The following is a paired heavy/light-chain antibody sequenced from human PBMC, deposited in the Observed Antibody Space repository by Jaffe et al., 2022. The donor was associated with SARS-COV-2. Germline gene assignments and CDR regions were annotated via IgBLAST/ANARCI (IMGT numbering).Light chain of an antibody. CDR1: QSVRSN. V-gene: IGKV3-15*01. CDR3: QQYYDWPT. J-gene: IGKJ1*01. Sequence: EILMTQSPATLSVSPGERATLSCRASQSVRSNLAWYHQKPGQAPRLLIYGASTRATGIPARFSGSGSGTDFTLTISSLQSEDFAVYYCQQYYDWPTFGQGTKVEI. CDR2: GAS.
Heavy chain of an antibody. J-gene: IGHJ5*02. Sequence: QVQLQESGPGLVKPSETLSLTCSVSGYSISSGYYWGWIRQPPRKGLEWVGSMSQSGSTYYNPSLKSRVTISVDTSRNHFSLKMTSVTAEDAAVYYCARGGNGWYWFDPWGQGTLVTVSS. D-gene: IGHD6-19*01. CDR2: MSQSGST. CDR1: GYSISSGYY. CDR3: ARGGNGWYWFDP. V-gene: IGHV4-38-2*02.